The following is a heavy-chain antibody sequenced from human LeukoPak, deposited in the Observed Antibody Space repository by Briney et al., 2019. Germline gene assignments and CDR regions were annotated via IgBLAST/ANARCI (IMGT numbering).Heavy chain of an antibody. CDR1: GFTFSNYA. CDR3: AKRPLAGSGDYCLTMDV. D-gene: IGHD3-10*01. Sequence: GGSLRLSCAASGFTFSNYAVTWVRQAPGKGLEWVSAITGGGDHRYYADSVKGRFTISRDNSKNTLVLQMDSLRAEDTAVYYCAKRPLAGSGDYCLTMDVWGQGTTVTVSS. J-gene: IGHJ6*02. V-gene: IGHV3-23*01. CDR2: ITGGGDHR.